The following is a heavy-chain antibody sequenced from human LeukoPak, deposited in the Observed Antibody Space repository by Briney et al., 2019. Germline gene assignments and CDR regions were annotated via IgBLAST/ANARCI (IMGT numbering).Heavy chain of an antibody. CDR1: GGSISSYY. J-gene: IGHJ4*02. Sequence: SETLSLTCTVSGGSISSYYWSWIRQPPGKGLEWIGYIYYSGSTNYNPSLKSRVTISVDTSKNQFSLKLSSVTAADTAVYYCARGYSSSWYYFDYWGQGTLVTVSS. CDR2: IYYSGST. D-gene: IGHD6-13*01. CDR3: ARGYSSSWYYFDY. V-gene: IGHV4-59*01.